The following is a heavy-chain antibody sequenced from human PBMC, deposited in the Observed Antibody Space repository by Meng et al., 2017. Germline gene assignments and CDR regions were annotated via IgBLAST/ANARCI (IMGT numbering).Heavy chain of an antibody. J-gene: IGHJ4*02. D-gene: IGHD1-14*01. CDR1: GGPISSYY. CDR2: IYTSGST. CDR3: ARENRADPTLIFDY. V-gene: IGHV4-4*07. Sequence: SETLSLTCTVSGGPISSYYWSWIRQPAGKGLEWIGRIYTSGSTNYNPSLKSRVTMSVDTSKNQFSLKLSSVTAADTAVYYCARENRADPTLIFDYWGQGTLVTVSS.